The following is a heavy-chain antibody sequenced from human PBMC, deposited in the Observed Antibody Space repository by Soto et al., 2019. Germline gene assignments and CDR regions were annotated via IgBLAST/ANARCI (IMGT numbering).Heavy chain of an antibody. CDR2: LYWNDDR. D-gene: IGHD1-26*01. J-gene: IGHJ4*02. CDR1: GFSLSSIGVA. CDR3: AHSASVPCCYYFDS. V-gene: IGHV2-5*01. Sequence: SGPTLVNPTQTLTLTCTFSGFSLSSIGVAVGWIRQPPGKALEWLALLYWNDDRRYSPSLKSRLTITKDTSKNQVVLTMTNMDPADTATYYCAHSASVPCCYYFDSWGQGTLVTISS.